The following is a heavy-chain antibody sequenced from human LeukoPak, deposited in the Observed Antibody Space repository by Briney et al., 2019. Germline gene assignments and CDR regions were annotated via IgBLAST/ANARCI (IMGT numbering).Heavy chain of an antibody. CDR2: FYTEDGET. J-gene: IGHJ6*02. V-gene: IGHV1-24*01. CDR3: ATESSWYLNGMDV. D-gene: IGHD6-13*01. CDR1: GFTGSGDC. Sequence: SCAASGFTGSGDCMSWVRQGPGKGSERVGGFYTEDGETIYAQKFQGRVTMTEDTSTDTAYMELSSLRSEDTAVYYCATESSWYLNGMDVWGQGTTVTVSS.